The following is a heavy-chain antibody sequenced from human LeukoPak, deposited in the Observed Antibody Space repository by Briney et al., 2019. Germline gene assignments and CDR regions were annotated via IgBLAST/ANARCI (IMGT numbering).Heavy chain of an antibody. Sequence: AGTLCLTCTASGVTISSYDWSWIRQAPGKGLEWIGYIYTSGSTNYNASLTSRVTISVDTSKNQFSLKLSSVPAADPAVYYCARGEAAAGVFDYWGQGTLVTVSS. CDR2: IYTSGST. D-gene: IGHD6-13*01. V-gene: IGHV4-4*09. CDR1: GVTISSYD. J-gene: IGHJ4*02. CDR3: ARGEAAAGVFDY.